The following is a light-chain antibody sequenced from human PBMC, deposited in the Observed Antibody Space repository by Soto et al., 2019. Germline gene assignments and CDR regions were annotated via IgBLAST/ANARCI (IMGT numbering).Light chain of an antibody. J-gene: IGKJ3*01. CDR3: QQRKGFT. CDR2: DAS. Sequence: IVFTQSPATLSLSPGERATLSCRASQSVSSYLAWYQQKPGQAPRLLIYDASNRATGIPARFSGSGSGTDFTLTIRSLEPEDFAVYYCQQRKGFTFGPGTKVDIX. CDR1: QSVSSY. V-gene: IGKV3-11*01.